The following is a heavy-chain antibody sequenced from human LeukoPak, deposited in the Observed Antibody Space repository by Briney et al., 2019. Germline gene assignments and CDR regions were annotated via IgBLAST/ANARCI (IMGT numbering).Heavy chain of an antibody. D-gene: IGHD6-19*01. V-gene: IGHV3-30-3*01. CDR3: AGGSSGWYWADYYGMDV. CDR2: ISYDGSNK. CDR1: GFTFSSYA. Sequence: PGGSLRLSCAASGFTFSSYAMHWVRQAPGKGLEWVAVISYDGSNKYYADSVKGRFTISRDNSKNTLYLQMNSLRAEDTAGYYCAGGSSGWYWADYYGMDVWGQGTTVTVSS. J-gene: IGHJ6*02.